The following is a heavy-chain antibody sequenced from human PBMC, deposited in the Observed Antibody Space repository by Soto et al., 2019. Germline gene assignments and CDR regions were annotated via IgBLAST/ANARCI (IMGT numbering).Heavy chain of an antibody. J-gene: IGHJ4*02. V-gene: IGHV3-30*03. Sequence: PVGSMRLSCAGSGFIFSRYGMHWVRQAPGKGLEWVTGISYDGGERFYADSVKGRFTISRDNSKNRLDLQMSSLRPEDTAVYYCARDLPLYCRGDCNFDFWGQGTLVTVSS. CDR3: ARDLPLYCRGDCNFDF. CDR1: GFIFSRYG. CDR2: ISYDGGER. D-gene: IGHD2-21*02.